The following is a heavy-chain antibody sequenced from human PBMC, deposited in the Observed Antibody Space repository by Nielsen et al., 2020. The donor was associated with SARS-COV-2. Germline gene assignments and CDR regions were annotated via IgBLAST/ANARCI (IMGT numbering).Heavy chain of an antibody. V-gene: IGHV4-31*03. J-gene: IGHJ6*02. Sequence: SETLSLTCTVSGCSISSGGYYWSWIRQHPGRGLEWIEYIYYSGSTYYNPSLKSRVTISVDTSKNQFSLKLSSVTAADTAVYYCASGGYSYGYRYGMDVWGQGTTVTVSS. CDR3: ASGGYSYGYRYGMDV. D-gene: IGHD5-18*01. CDR2: IYYSGST. CDR1: GCSISSGGYY.